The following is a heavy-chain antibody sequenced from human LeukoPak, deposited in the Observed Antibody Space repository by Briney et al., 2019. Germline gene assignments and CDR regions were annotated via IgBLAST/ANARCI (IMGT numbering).Heavy chain of an antibody. D-gene: IGHD6-13*01. J-gene: IGHJ5*02. Sequence: ASVKVSCKASGYTFTGYYMRWVRQAPGQGLEWMGWINPNSGGTNYAQKFQGRVTMTRDTSISTAYMELSRLRSDDTAVYYCARDIAAAYNWFDPWGQGTLVTVSS. CDR3: ARDIAAAYNWFDP. CDR1: GYTFTGYY. CDR2: INPNSGGT. V-gene: IGHV1-2*02.